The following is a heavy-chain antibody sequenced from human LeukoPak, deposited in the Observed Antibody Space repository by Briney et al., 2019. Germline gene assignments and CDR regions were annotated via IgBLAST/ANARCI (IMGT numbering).Heavy chain of an antibody. D-gene: IGHD4-17*01. CDR1: GYTFTSYD. V-gene: IGHV1-8*01. CDR2: MNPNSGNT. J-gene: IGHJ6*03. CDR3: ARTTVTTYPYYYYYMDV. Sequence: ASVKVSCKASGYTFTSYDINWVRQATGQGLEWMGWMNPNSGNTGYAQKFQGRVTMTRNTSISTAYMELSSLRSEDTAVYYCARTTVTTYPYYYYYMDVWGKGTTVTISS.